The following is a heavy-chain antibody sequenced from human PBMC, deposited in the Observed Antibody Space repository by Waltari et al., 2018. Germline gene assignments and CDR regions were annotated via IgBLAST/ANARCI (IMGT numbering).Heavy chain of an antibody. D-gene: IGHD2-15*01. CDR2: FDPEDGET. J-gene: IGHJ3*02. V-gene: IGHV1-24*01. CDR3: ATDCCSGGSCYKCGAFDI. Sequence: QVQLVQSGAEVKKPGASVKVSCKVSGYTLTELSMHWVRTAPGKGLEWMGGFDPEDGETIYAQKFQGRVTMTEDTSTDTAYMELSSLRSEDTAVYYCATDCCSGGSCYKCGAFDIWGQGTMVTVSS. CDR1: GYTLTELS.